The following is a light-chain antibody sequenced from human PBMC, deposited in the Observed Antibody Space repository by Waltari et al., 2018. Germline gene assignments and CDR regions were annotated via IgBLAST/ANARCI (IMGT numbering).Light chain of an antibody. CDR3: QSYDSSLGGSV. J-gene: IGLJ2*01. Sequence: QSVLTQPPSVSGAPGPSVPIPCPGNTPHTGPGYVVHWYQHLPGTAPKLLIYGNINRPSGVPDRFSGSKSGTSGSLAITGLQAEDEADYYCQSYDSSLGGSVFGGGTKLTVL. CDR2: GNI. V-gene: IGLV1-40*01. CDR1: TPHTGPGYV.